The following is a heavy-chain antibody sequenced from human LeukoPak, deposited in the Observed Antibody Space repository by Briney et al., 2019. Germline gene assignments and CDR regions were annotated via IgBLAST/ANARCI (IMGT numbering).Heavy chain of an antibody. CDR2: INYNSGGT. J-gene: IGHJ4*02. CDR3: ARDNRWSFDY. CDR1: GYTFTSYY. Sequence: ASVKVSCKASGYTFTSYYMHWVRQAPGQGLEWMGWINYNSGGTNYAQKFQGRVTMTRDTSISTAYMELSGLTSDDTALYYCARDNRWSFDYWGQGTLVTVSS. V-gene: IGHV1-2*02. D-gene: IGHD5-24*01.